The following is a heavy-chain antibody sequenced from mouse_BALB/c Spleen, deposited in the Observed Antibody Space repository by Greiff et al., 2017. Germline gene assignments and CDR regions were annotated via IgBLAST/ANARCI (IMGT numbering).Heavy chain of an antibody. J-gene: IGHJ2*01. CDR3: VGDDGYSNYLDS. CDR2: IRSKSNNYAT. CDR1: GFTFNTYA. Sequence: EVQLVESGGGLVQPKGSLKLSCAASGFTFNTYAMNWVRQAPGKGLEWVARIRSKSNNYATYYADSVKDRFTISRDDSQSMLYLQMNNLKTEDTAIYYCVGDDGYSNYLDSWGQGTTPTVSP. V-gene: IGHV10-1*02. D-gene: IGHD2-3*01.